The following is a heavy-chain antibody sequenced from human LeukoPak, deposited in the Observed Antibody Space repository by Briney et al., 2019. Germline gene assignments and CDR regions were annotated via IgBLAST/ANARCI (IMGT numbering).Heavy chain of an antibody. CDR2: IYSGGST. CDR3: ARVDYGDYGFDY. Sequence: GGSLRLSCAASGFTVSSNYMSWVRQAPGKGLEWVSVIYSGGSTYYADSVKGRFTISRDNSKNTLYLQMNSLRAEDTAVYYCARVDYGDYGFDYWGQGTLVTISS. V-gene: IGHV3-66*01. J-gene: IGHJ4*02. D-gene: IGHD4-17*01. CDR1: GFTVSSNY.